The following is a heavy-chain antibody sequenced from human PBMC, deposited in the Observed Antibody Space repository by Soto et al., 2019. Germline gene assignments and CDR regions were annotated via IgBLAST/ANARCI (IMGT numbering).Heavy chain of an antibody. V-gene: IGHV1-69*02. CDR1: GVTFSRYT. J-gene: IGHJ3*02. CDR2: IIPILGIA. D-gene: IGHD6-13*01. Sequence: QVQLVQSGAEVQKPGSSVQVSCTASGVTFSRYTISWVLQAPGQGLEWLGRIIPILGIANYAQKFQGRVTITADTSTSTAYMELSSLRSEDTAVYYCARSRRIAAAGYAFDICGQGPMVNVSS. CDR3: ARSRRIAAAGYAFDI.